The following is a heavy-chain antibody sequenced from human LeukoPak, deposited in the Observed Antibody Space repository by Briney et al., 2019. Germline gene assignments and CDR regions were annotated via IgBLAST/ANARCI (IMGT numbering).Heavy chain of an antibody. CDR1: GGSFSGYY. D-gene: IGHD3-10*01. CDR2: INHSGST. V-gene: IGHV4-34*01. CDR3: ARDLLWFGELRGFDY. Sequence: KPSETLSLTCAVYGGSFSGYYWSWIRQPPGKGLEWIGEINHSGSTNYNPSLKSRVTISVDTSKNQFSLKLSSVTAADTGVYYCARDLLWFGELRGFDYWGQGTLVTVSS. J-gene: IGHJ4*02.